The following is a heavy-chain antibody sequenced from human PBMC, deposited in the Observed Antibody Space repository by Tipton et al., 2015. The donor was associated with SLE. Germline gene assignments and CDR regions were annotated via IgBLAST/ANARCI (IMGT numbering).Heavy chain of an antibody. CDR3: ARSAGYSSSWAHFDY. D-gene: IGHD6-13*01. CDR1: GDAITNSY. Sequence: TLSLTCTVSGDAITNSYWSWIRQSAGKGLEWIGRVHTSGSTSYNPSLKSRLTMSVDMSNNQFSLKLSPVTAADTAVYYCARSAGYSSSWAHFDYWGQGTLVTVSS. V-gene: IGHV4-4*07. CDR2: VHTSGST. J-gene: IGHJ4*02.